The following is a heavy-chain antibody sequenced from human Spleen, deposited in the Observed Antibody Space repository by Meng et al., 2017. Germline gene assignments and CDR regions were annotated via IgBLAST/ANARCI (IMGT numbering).Heavy chain of an antibody. V-gene: IGHV3-48*03. CDR2: ISSSDNTI. J-gene: IGHJ4*02. CDR3: ARVTVARGAEKPYDY. D-gene: IGHD3-10*01. CDR1: GFTFSTYE. Sequence: GESLKISCVASGFTFSTYEMNWVRQAPGKGLEWVAYISSSDNTIHYADSVKGRFTISRDNAKNSLYLEMNNPTAEDTAVYYCARVTVARGAEKPYDYWGQGTLVTVSS.